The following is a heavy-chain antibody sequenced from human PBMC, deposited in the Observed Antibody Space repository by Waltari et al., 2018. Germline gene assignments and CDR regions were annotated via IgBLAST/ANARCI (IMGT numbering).Heavy chain of an antibody. D-gene: IGHD1-26*01. Sequence: QLQLQESGPGLVKPSETLSLTCTVSGGSISSSSYYWGWTRQPPGKGLEWIGSIYYSGSTYYHPSRKSRVTISVDTSKNQFSLKLSSVTAADTAVYYCARPVRSLYYFDYWGQGTLVTVSS. CDR3: ARPVRSLYYFDY. J-gene: IGHJ4*02. V-gene: IGHV4-39*07. CDR2: IYYSGST. CDR1: GGSISSSSYY.